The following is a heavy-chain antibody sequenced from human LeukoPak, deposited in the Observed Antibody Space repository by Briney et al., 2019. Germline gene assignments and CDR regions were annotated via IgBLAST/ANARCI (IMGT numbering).Heavy chain of an antibody. CDR1: GFTFSSYA. CDR3: ARYGGSYSIDY. D-gene: IGHD1-26*01. J-gene: IGHJ4*02. Sequence: GGSLRLSCAASGFTFSSYAMSWVRQAPGKGLEWVSAISGSGGSTYYADSVQGRFTISRDNAKNSLYLQMNSLRAEDTAVYYCARYGGSYSIDYWGQGTLVTVSS. CDR2: ISGSGGST. V-gene: IGHV3-23*01.